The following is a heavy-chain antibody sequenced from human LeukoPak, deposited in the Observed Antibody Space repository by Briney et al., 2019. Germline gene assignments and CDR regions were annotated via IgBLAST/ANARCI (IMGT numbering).Heavy chain of an antibody. D-gene: IGHD2-2*01. CDR2: IYSGGST. CDR1: GFTVSSNY. V-gene: IGHV3-53*01. CDR3: AREKGECSSTSCFAYFDY. Sequence: GGSLRLSCAASGFTVSSNYMSWVRQAPGKGLEWVSVIYSGGSTYYADSVKGRFTISRDNSKNTLYLQMNSLRAEDTAVYYCAREKGECSSTSCFAYFDYWGQGTLVTVSS. J-gene: IGHJ4*02.